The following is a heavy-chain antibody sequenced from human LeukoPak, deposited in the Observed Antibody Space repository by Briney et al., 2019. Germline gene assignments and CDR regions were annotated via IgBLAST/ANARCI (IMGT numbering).Heavy chain of an antibody. Sequence: ASVTVSFKASGYTFTGYYMHWVRQAPGQGLEWMGWINPNSGGTNYAQKFQGRVTMTRDTSISTAYMELSRLRSDDTAVYYCARVRKVQWLPGNYYFDYWGQGTLVTVSS. D-gene: IGHD6-19*01. CDR3: ARVRKVQWLPGNYYFDY. V-gene: IGHV1-2*02. CDR2: INPNSGGT. J-gene: IGHJ4*02. CDR1: GYTFTGYY.